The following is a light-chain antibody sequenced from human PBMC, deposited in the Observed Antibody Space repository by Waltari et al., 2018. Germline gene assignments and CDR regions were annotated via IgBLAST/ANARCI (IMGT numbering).Light chain of an antibody. V-gene: IGKV2-28*01. CDR3: MQYLDALWT. J-gene: IGKJ1*01. Sequence: DIVMTQSPLSLSLSPGEPASISCRSSQSLLHRNGNNYLDWYLQKTGQSPQLLIYLGSSRASGVPDRFSGSGSGTDFTLKISRVEAEDVGVYYCMQYLDALWTFGQGTKVEIK. CDR2: LGS. CDR1: QSLLHRNGNNY.